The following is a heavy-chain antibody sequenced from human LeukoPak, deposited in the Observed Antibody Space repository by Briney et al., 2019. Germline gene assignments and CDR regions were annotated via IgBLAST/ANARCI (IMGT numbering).Heavy chain of an antibody. CDR3: ASSPEHCTGGSCYPYYFDY. CDR1: GYTFTSYA. CDR2: INTNTGNP. V-gene: IGHV7-4-1*02. Sequence: ASVKVSCKAFGYTFTSYAMNWVRQAPGQGLEWMGWINTNTGNPTYAQGFTGRFVFSLDTSVSTAYLQISSLKAEDTAVYYCASSPEHCTGGSCYPYYFDYWGQGTLVTVSS. D-gene: IGHD2-15*01. J-gene: IGHJ4*02.